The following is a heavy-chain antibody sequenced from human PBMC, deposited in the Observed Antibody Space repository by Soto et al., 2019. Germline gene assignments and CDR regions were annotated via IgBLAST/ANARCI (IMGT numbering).Heavy chain of an antibody. V-gene: IGHV4-34*01. J-gene: IGHJ5*02. D-gene: IGHD6-6*01. Sequence: QVQLQQWSAGLLKPSETLSLTCAVYGGSFSGYYWSWIRQPPGKGLDWIGEINHSGSTNHNPSLKSRVTISVDTSKNQFSLKLSSVTAADTAVYYCARWSSSDNWFDPLGQGTLVTVSS. CDR3: ARWSSSDNWFDP. CDR2: INHSGST. CDR1: GGSFSGYY.